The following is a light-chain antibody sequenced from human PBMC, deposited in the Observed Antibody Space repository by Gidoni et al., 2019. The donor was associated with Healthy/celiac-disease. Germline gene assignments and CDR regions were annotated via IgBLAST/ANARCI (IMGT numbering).Light chain of an antibody. Sequence: SYELTQPLSVSVALGQTARSTCGGNNIGSKNVHWYQQKPGQAPVLVIYRDSNRPSGIPERFSGSNSGNKATLTISRAQAGDEADYYCQVWDSSTIFGGGTKLTVL. CDR2: RDS. J-gene: IGLJ2*01. CDR1: NIGSKN. CDR3: QVWDSSTI. V-gene: IGLV3-9*01.